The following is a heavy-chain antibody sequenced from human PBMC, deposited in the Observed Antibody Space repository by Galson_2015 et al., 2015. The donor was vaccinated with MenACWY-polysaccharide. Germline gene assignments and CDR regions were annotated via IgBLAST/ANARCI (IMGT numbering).Heavy chain of an antibody. D-gene: IGHD6-19*01. Sequence: SLRLSCAESGFTFSNFGMHWVRQAPGKGLDWVALMLSDGSAKYYADSVKGRFTISRDNSKSILYLQMDNLRDEDTAVYYCARDRTSSHWLDSWGQGTLVTVSS. CDR2: MLSDGSAK. J-gene: IGHJ4*02. V-gene: IGHV3-33*01. CDR3: ARDRTSSHWLDS. CDR1: GFTFSNFG.